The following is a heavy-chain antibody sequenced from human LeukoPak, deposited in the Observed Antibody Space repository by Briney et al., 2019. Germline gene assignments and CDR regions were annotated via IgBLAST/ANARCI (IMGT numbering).Heavy chain of an antibody. J-gene: IGHJ4*02. CDR3: ARGRITIFGAFDL. CDR1: GFTFSSYA. CDR2: ISGSSGST. D-gene: IGHD3-3*01. V-gene: IGHV3-23*01. Sequence: PGGSLRPSCAASGFTFSSYAMSWVRQAPGKGLEWVSGISGSSGSTYYADSVKGRFTISRDNSKNPVYLQMNSLRAEDTAVYYCARGRITIFGAFDLWGQGTLVMVSS.